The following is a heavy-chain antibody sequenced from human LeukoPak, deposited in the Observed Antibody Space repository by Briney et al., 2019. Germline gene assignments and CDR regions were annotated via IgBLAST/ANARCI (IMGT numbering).Heavy chain of an antibody. J-gene: IGHJ5*01. CDR3: VGDWLDS. CDR1: GFIFSNYA. CDR2: IGGSGVNK. Sequence: GGSLRLSCAASGFIFSNYAMIWVRQAPGKGLEWVSVIGGSGVNKFYAESVRGRFTVSRDNSKSTLYLQMNDLRAEDTAAYYCVGDWLDSWGQGTLVTVSS. V-gene: IGHV3-23*01.